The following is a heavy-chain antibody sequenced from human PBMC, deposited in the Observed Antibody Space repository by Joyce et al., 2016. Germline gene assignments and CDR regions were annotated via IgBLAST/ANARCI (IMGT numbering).Heavy chain of an antibody. CDR1: GYSFTSHW. CDR2: IVPRDSYT. J-gene: IGHJ5*02. CDR3: ARHVTDWFDP. V-gene: IGHV5-10-1*03. D-gene: IGHD3-10*02. Sequence: EVQLVQSGAEVKKPGESLRISCKGSGYSFTSHWISWVRQMPGKGLEWRGRIVPRDSYTDCSPSFEGHDTISVGKTISASYLQWSSLRDSDTAICYCARHVTDWFDPWGQGTLVTVSS.